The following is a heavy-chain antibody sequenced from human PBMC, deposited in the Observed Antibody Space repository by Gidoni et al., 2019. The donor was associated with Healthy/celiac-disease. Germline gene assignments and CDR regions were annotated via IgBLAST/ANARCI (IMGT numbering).Heavy chain of an antibody. Sequence: EVQLVESGGGLVQPGRSLRLSCAASGFTFDDYAMHWVRQAPGKGLEWVSGISWNSGSIGYADSVKGRFTISRDNAKNSLYLQMNSLRAEDTALYYCAKDVSGVYSSSAPFDYWGQGTLVTVSS. D-gene: IGHD6-6*01. V-gene: IGHV3-9*01. J-gene: IGHJ4*02. CDR1: GFTFDDYA. CDR2: ISWNSGSI. CDR3: AKDVSGVYSSSAPFDY.